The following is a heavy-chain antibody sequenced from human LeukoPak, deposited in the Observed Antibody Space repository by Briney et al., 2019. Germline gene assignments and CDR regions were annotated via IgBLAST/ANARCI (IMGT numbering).Heavy chain of an antibody. CDR1: GYTFTSYA. Sequence: ASVKVSCKASGYTFTSYAMHWVRQAPGQRLGWMGWINAGNDNTKYSQKFQGRVTITRDTSASTAYMELSSLRSEDTAVYYCARDLGYCTGGTCYPNWFDPWGQGTLVTVSS. V-gene: IGHV1-3*01. J-gene: IGHJ5*02. CDR3: ARDLGYCTGGTCYPNWFDP. CDR2: INAGNDNT. D-gene: IGHD2-15*01.